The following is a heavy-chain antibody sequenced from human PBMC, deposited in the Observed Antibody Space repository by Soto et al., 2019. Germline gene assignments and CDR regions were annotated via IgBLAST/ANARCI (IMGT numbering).Heavy chain of an antibody. V-gene: IGHV3-49*04. J-gene: IGHJ6*02. CDR1: GFTFGDYA. D-gene: IGHD2-15*01. CDR2: IRSKAYGGTT. Sequence: ALRLSCTASGFTFGDYAMSWVRQAPGKGLEWVGFIRSKAYGGTTEYAASVKGRFTISRDDSKSIAYLQMSSLKTEDTAVYYCTRDFYCSGGSCRYGMDVWGQGTMGTVSS. CDR3: TRDFYCSGGSCRYGMDV.